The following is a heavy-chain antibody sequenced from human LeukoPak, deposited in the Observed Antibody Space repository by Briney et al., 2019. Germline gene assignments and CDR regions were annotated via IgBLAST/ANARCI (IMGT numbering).Heavy chain of an antibody. V-gene: IGHV3-23*01. D-gene: IGHD1-26*01. CDR2: MTTSGTT. Sequence: GGSLRLSCEASGFIFSSNPMAWVRQAPGKGLEWVSIMTTSGTTHYADSVKGRFTISRDNSKSTLYLQMNSLRAEDTAVYYCAKERATTTAFDYWGQGTLVTVSS. CDR1: GFIFSSNP. CDR3: AKERATTTAFDY. J-gene: IGHJ4*02.